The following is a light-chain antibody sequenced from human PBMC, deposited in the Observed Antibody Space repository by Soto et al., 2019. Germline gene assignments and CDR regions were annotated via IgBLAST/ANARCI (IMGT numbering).Light chain of an antibody. V-gene: IGLV2-14*01. Sequence: QSALTQPASVSGSPGQSITISCTGTSSDIGSYNYVSWYQQHPGKAPKLMIYDVSNRPSGVSNRFSGSKSGNTASLTISGLQAEDEGDYYCSSYSSTSSSYVFGIGTKVTVL. CDR2: DVS. CDR3: SSYSSTSSSYV. CDR1: SSDIGSYNY. J-gene: IGLJ1*01.